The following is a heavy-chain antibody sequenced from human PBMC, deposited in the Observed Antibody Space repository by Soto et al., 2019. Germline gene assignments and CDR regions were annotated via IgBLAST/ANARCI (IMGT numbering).Heavy chain of an antibody. Sequence: QITLKESGPTLVKPTQTLTLTCTFSGFSLSTGGVSVDWIRQPPGKALEWLALIYWDDDQRYNPSLKSRLTITKDTSRNQVVLTMTNMDPVDTATYYCAHRLWGTLDYWGQGTLVTVSS. J-gene: IGHJ4*02. CDR1: GFSLSTGGVS. V-gene: IGHV2-5*02. CDR2: IYWDDDQ. CDR3: AHRLWGTLDY. D-gene: IGHD1-1*01.